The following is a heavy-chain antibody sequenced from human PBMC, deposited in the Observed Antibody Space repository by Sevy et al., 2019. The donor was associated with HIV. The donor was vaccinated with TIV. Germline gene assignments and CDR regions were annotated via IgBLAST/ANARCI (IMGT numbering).Heavy chain of an antibody. CDR1: GYSFTPYW. D-gene: IGHD3-22*01. J-gene: IGHJ4*02. CDR3: ARLSSSGYEY. CDR2: VYPRDSDT. V-gene: IGHV5-51*01. Sequence: GESLKISCKASGYSFTPYWIGWVRQMPGKGLGWMGIVYPRDSDTRYSPSFQGHVTISADKSISTAYLQWSSLKASDTAMYYCARLSSSGYEYWGQGTLVTVSS.